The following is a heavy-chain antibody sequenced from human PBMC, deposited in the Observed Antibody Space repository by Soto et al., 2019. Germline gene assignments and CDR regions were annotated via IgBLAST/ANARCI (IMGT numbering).Heavy chain of an antibody. J-gene: IGHJ5*02. Sequence: SETLSLTCAVSGDSVSTHYWWSWVRQSPGKGLEWIGETHHSGSTHYNPSLNSRVTISVDKSKNDFSLKLTSVTAADTAVYYCARNGDCSSSRCNVGWFDPWGRGTLVTVSS. CDR2: THHSGST. CDR3: ARNGDCSSSRCNVGWFDP. CDR1: GDSVSTHYW. V-gene: IGHV4-4*02. D-gene: IGHD2-2*01.